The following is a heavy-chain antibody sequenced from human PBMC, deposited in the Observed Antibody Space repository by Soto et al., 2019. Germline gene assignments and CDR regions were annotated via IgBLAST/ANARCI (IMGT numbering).Heavy chain of an antibody. D-gene: IGHD3-9*01. J-gene: IGHJ4*02. CDR1: GGSISSYY. CDR2: IYYSGST. Sequence: SETLSLTCTVSGGSISSYYWSWIRQPPGKGLEWIGYIYYSGSTNYNPSLKSRVTISVDTSKNQFSLKLSSVTAADTAVYYCARGGKNYDILTGYYPRPLEYWGQGTLVTVSS. V-gene: IGHV4-59*01. CDR3: ARGGKNYDILTGYYPRPLEY.